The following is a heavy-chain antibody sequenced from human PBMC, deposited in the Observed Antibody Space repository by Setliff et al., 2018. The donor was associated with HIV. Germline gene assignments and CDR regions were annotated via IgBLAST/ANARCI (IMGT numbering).Heavy chain of an antibody. CDR2: ISARSDYT. CDR3: GRGHHYYYDSSVAHQIDY. D-gene: IGHD3-22*01. CDR1: GFTFSAYV. Sequence: GGSLRLSCAASGFTFSAYVMSWIRQAPGKGPEWVSAISARSDYTYYADSVKGRFTISRDNSKNTLFLQLSSLRPDTAVYYCGRGHHYYYDSSVAHQIDYLGQGTLVTVSS. J-gene: IGHJ4*02. V-gene: IGHV3-23*01.